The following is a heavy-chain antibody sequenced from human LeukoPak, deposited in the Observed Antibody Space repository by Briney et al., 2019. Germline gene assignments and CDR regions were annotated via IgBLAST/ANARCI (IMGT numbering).Heavy chain of an antibody. CDR1: GGSISSSSYY. CDR3: AREGSSGWYPTGAFDI. Sequence: SETLSLTCTVSGGSISSSSYYWGWIRQPPGKGLEWIGSIYYSGSTYYNPSLKSRVTISVDTSKNQFSPKLSSVTAADTAVYYCAREGSSGWYPTGAFDIWGQGTMVTVSS. CDR2: IYYSGST. V-gene: IGHV4-39*07. D-gene: IGHD6-19*01. J-gene: IGHJ3*02.